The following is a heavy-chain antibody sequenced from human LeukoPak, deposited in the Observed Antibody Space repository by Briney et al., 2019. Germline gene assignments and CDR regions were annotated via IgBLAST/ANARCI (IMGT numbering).Heavy chain of an antibody. D-gene: IGHD3-10*01. CDR3: ARRKVRGVIDY. V-gene: IGHV4-39*01. CDR2: IYYSGST. J-gene: IGHJ4*02. CDR1: GGSISSSSYY. Sequence: SETLSLTCTVSGGSISSSSYYWGWIRQPPGKGLEWIGSIYYSGSTYYNLSLKSRVTISVDTSKNQFSLKLSSVTAADTAVYYCARRKVRGVIDYWGQGTLVTVSS.